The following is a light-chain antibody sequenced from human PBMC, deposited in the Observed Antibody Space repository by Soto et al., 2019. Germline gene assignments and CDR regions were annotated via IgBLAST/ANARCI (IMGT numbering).Light chain of an antibody. CDR1: QGISSY. Sequence: AIRMTQSPSSLSASTGDRVTITCRASQGISSYLAWFQQKPGKPPKLLMSATSTLQSGVPSRFSGSGSGTDFTLTIGCLQSEDLATYYCQQYYTYPWTFGQGTKVDIK. CDR3: QQYYTYPWT. J-gene: IGKJ1*01. CDR2: ATS. V-gene: IGKV1-8*01.